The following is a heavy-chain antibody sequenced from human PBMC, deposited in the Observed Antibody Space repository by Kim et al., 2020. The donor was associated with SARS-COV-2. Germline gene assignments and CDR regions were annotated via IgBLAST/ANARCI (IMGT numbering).Heavy chain of an antibody. D-gene: IGHD1-20*01. V-gene: IGHV3-74*01. Sequence: GTIYADSVKGRFTVTRDNAKNTLYLQMNSLRAEDTAVYYCASRLITSFDYWGQGTLVTVSS. CDR3: ASRLITSFDY. J-gene: IGHJ4*02. CDR2: GT.